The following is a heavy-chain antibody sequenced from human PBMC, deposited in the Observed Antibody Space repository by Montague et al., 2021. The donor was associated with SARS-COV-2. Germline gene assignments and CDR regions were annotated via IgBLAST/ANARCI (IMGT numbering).Heavy chain of an antibody. CDR3: ARRGRKLLPVAITIGGFDI. J-gene: IGHJ3*02. CDR1: GYSISSGYY. D-gene: IGHD3-22*01. CDR2: IYDSGST. Sequence: SETLSLTCTASGYSISSGYYWDWIRQPPGKGLEWIGSIYDSGSTYYNPXLKSRVTISVDTSKNHFSLKLSSVTAAGTAVYYCARRGRKLLPVAITIGGFDIWGQGTMVTVSS. V-gene: IGHV4-38-2*02.